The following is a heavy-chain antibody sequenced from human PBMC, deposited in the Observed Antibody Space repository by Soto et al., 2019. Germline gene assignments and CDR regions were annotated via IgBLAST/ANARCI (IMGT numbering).Heavy chain of an antibody. CDR3: AKDSYGESANFDY. D-gene: IGHD3-10*01. Sequence: QVQLVESGGGVVQPGRSLRLSCAASGFTFSSYGMHWVRQAPGKGLEWVAVISYDGSNKYYADSVKGRFTISRDNSKNPLYLQMHRLRAEDTAVYYCAKDSYGESANFDYWGPGPLVTVSS. CDR1: GFTFSSYG. J-gene: IGHJ4*02. CDR2: ISYDGSNK. V-gene: IGHV3-30*18.